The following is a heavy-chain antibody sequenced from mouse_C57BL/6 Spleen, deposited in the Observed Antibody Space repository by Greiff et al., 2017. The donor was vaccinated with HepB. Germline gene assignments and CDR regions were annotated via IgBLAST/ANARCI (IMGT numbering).Heavy chain of an antibody. CDR3: ARAPFTTVGPWYFDV. CDR2: IDPEDGET. V-gene: IGHV14-2*01. J-gene: IGHJ1*03. Sequence: VHVKQSGAELVKPGASVKLSCTASGFNIKDYYMHWVKQRTEQGLEWIGRIDPEDGETKYAPKFQGKATITADTSSNTAYLQLSSLTSEDTAVYYCARAPFTTVGPWYFDVWGTGTTVTVSS. D-gene: IGHD1-1*01. CDR1: GFNIKDYY.